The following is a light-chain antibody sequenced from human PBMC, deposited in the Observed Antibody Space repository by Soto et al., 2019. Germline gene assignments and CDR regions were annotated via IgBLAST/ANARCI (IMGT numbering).Light chain of an antibody. Sequence: QSALTQPASVSGSPGQSITISCTGTSSDVGGYNYVSWYQQHPGKAPKLMIYEVSNRPSGVSNRFSGSKSGNTASLTISGLQDEEEADYYCCSSTSSSTLVFGGGTKVTVL. J-gene: IGLJ3*02. CDR2: EVS. CDR3: CSSTSSSTLV. V-gene: IGLV2-14*01. CDR1: SSDVGGYNY.